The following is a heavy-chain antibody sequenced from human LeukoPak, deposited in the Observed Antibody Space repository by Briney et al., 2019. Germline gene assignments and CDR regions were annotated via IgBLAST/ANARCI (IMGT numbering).Heavy chain of an antibody. CDR2: IYYSGST. CDR3: ARYFWSGYNNWFDP. Sequence: SETLSLTCTVSGGSISSSSYYWGWIRQPPGKGLEWIGYIYYSGSTNYNPSLKSRVTISVDTSKNQFSLKLSSVTAADTAVYYCARYFWSGYNNWFDPWGQGTLVTVSS. D-gene: IGHD3-3*01. V-gene: IGHV4-61*05. CDR1: GGSISSSSYY. J-gene: IGHJ5*02.